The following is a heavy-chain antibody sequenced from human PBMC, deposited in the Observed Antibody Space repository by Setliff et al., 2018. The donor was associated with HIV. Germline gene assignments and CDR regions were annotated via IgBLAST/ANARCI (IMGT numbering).Heavy chain of an antibody. V-gene: IGHV4-59*11. CDR1: GDSITSHY. D-gene: IGHD1-1*01. J-gene: IGHJ5*01. CDR2: IYNYGSP. CDR3: ARHSRRGWFDS. Sequence: SETLSLTCIVSGDSITSHYWSWIRQPPGKGLEWIGNIYNYGSPNYSPSLKSRVTILLDTSKNQFSLKLHSVSAADTALYYCARHSRRGWFDSWGQGTLVTVSS.